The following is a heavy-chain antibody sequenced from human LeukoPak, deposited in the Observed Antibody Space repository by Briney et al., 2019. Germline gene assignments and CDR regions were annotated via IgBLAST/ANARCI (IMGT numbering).Heavy chain of an antibody. CDR2: IYHSGST. Sequence: SQTLSLTCAVSGGSISSGGYSRSWIRQPPGKGLEWIGYIYHSGSTYYNPSLKSRVTISVDRSKNQFSLKLSSVTAADTAVYYCARATNGENDSSGFYPMNWFDPWGQGTLVTVSS. V-gene: IGHV4-30-2*01. J-gene: IGHJ5*02. CDR1: GGSISSGGYS. D-gene: IGHD3-22*01. CDR3: ARATNGENDSSGFYPMNWFDP.